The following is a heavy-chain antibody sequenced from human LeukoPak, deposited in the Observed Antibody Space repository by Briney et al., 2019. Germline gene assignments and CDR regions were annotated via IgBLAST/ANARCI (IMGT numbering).Heavy chain of an antibody. CDR2: IYTSGST. D-gene: IGHD5-12*01. Sequence: SETLSLTCTASGGSISSGSYYWSWIRQPAGKGLEWIGRIYTSGSTNYNPSLKSRVTISVDTSKNQFSLKLSSVTAADTAVYYCARDRSGYDSDWFDPWGQGTLVTVSS. CDR3: ARDRSGYDSDWFDP. J-gene: IGHJ5*02. V-gene: IGHV4-61*02. CDR1: GGSISSGSYY.